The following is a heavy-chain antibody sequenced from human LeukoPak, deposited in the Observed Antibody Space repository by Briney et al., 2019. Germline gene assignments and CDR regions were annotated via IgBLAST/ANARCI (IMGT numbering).Heavy chain of an antibody. D-gene: IGHD5-18*01. CDR2: IYTSGST. CDR1: GGSISSSSYY. J-gene: IGHJ4*02. V-gene: IGHV4-39*07. Sequence: SETLSLTCSVSGGSISSSSYYWGWIRQPPGKGLEWIGRIYTSGSTNYNPSLKSRVTISVDTSKNQFSLKLSSVTAADTAVYYCARDVYRGYSYGTIDYWGQGTLVTVSS. CDR3: ARDVYRGYSYGTIDY.